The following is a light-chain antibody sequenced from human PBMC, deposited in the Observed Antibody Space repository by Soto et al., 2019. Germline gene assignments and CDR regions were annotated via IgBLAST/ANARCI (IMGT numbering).Light chain of an antibody. CDR1: SRDVGNYNY. CDR2: DVS. V-gene: IGLV2-14*01. Sequence: QSVLTQPASVSGSPGQSIAISCTGTSRDVGNYNYVSWYQQHPDKAPKLMIFDVSNRPSGVSDRFSGSKSGNTASLTISGLQADDEADYYCTSYTSSSTYVFGTGTKVTVL. J-gene: IGLJ1*01. CDR3: TSYTSSSTYV.